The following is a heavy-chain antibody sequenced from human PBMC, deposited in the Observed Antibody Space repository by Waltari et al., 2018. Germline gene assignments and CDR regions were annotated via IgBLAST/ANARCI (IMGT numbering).Heavy chain of an antibody. D-gene: IGHD4-17*01. V-gene: IGHV1-69*01. CDR1: GGTFSSYA. CDR3: AREDYGDYDYYYYGMDV. CDR2: IIPIFGTA. Sequence: QVQLVQSGAEVKKPGSSVKVSCKASGGTFSSYAISWVRQAPGQGLEWMGGIIPIFGTANYAQKFQGRVTITADESTSTAYMELSSLRSEDTAVYYCAREDYGDYDYYYYGMDVWGQGTTVTVSS. J-gene: IGHJ6*02.